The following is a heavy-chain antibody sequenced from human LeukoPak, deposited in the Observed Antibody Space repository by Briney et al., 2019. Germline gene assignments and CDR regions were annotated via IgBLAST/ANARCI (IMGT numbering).Heavy chain of an antibody. CDR1: GGSFSGYY. CDR3: ARGYDILTGYYKPRGYGMDV. Sequence: PSETLSLTCAVYGGSFSGYYWSWIRQPPGKGLEWIGEINHSGSTNHNPSLKSRVTISVDTSKNQFSLKLSSVTAADTAVYYCARGYDILTGYYKPRGYGMDVWGQGTTVTVSS. J-gene: IGHJ6*02. V-gene: IGHV4-34*01. CDR2: INHSGST. D-gene: IGHD3-9*01.